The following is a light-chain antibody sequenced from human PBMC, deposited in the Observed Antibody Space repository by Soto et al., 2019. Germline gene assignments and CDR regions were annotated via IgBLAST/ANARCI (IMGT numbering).Light chain of an antibody. Sequence: EIVLTQSPGTLSLSPGERATLSCRASQSVSSSYLAWYQQKPGQAPRLLIYGASSRATDIPDRFSGSGSGTDFTLTISRLEPEDFAVYYCQQYGSSPELTFGGGTKVDIK. CDR2: GAS. CDR1: QSVSSSY. J-gene: IGKJ4*01. V-gene: IGKV3-20*01. CDR3: QQYGSSPELT.